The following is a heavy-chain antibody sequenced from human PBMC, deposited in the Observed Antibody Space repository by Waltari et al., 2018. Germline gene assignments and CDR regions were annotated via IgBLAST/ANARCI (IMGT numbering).Heavy chain of an antibody. D-gene: IGHD6-13*01. J-gene: IGHJ4*02. CDR1: GGTFSSYA. CDR3: ARGLTGSSFSLEFDY. Sequence: QVQLVQSGAEVKKPGSSVKVSCKASGGTFSSYAISWVRQAPGQGLEWMGRIIPIFGTANYAQKFQGRVTITADKSTSTAYMELSSLRSEDTAMYYCARGLTGSSFSLEFDYWGQGTLVTVSS. CDR2: IIPIFGTA. V-gene: IGHV1-69*08.